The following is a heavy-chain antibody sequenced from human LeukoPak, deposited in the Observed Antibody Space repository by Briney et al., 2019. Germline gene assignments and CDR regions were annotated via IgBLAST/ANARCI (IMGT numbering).Heavy chain of an antibody. D-gene: IGHD4-17*01. CDR2: IYYSGST. CDR1: SGSFSDYY. J-gene: IGHJ4*02. Sequence: SETLSLTCAVYSGSFSDYYWSWIRQPPGKGLEWIGSIYYSGSTYYNPSLKSRVTISVDTSKNQFSLKLSSVTAADTAVYYCARRSYGDYVSYFDYWGQGTLVTVSS. CDR3: ARRSYGDYVSYFDY. V-gene: IGHV4-34*01.